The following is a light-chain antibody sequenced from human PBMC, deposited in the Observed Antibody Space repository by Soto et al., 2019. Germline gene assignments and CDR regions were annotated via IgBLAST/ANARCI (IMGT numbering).Light chain of an antibody. J-gene: IGLJ3*02. CDR1: SSDVGGYNY. V-gene: IGLV2-14*03. Sequence: QSALTQPASESGSPGQSFTISCTGSSSDVGGYNYVSWYQQHPGKAPKLIIYDVNNRPSGVSDRFSGSKSGNTASLTISGLQAEDEADYYCSSYTSSSTLGVFGGGTKLTVL. CDR3: SSYTSSSTLGV. CDR2: DVN.